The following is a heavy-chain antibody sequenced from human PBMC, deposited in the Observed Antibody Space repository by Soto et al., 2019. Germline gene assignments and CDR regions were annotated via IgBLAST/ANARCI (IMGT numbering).Heavy chain of an antibody. V-gene: IGHV3-7*01. Sequence: EVQLVESGGGLVQPGGSLRLSCTASGFTFSDSWMTWVRQAPGKGLEWVARIKPDESEKKYADSVKGRFSISRDNAKNSMYLQMDSLRGEDTAVYYCVRCASNFASLGQGTLVTFSS. D-gene: IGHD4-4*01. J-gene: IGHJ5*02. CDR1: GFTFSDSW. CDR3: VRCASNFAS. CDR2: IKPDESEK.